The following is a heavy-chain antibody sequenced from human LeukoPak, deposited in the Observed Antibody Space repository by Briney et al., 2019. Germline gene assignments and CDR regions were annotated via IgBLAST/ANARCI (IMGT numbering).Heavy chain of an antibody. Sequence: GASVKVSCKSSGYTFTMYGFSWVRQAPGQGLEWMGWISTYNGNANYAQKFQDRVTMTTDTSTSRAYMELRSLRSDDTAVYYCARGYCTRNSCYEGVRQFDYWGQGTLVTVSS. J-gene: IGHJ4*02. D-gene: IGHD2-2*01. CDR1: GYTFTMYG. CDR2: ISTYNGNA. V-gene: IGHV1-18*04. CDR3: ARGYCTRNSCYEGVRQFDY.